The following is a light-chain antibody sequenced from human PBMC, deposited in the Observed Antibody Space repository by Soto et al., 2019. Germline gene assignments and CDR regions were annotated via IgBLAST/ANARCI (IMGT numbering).Light chain of an antibody. CDR1: QSLLHSNGYNY. CDR2: LGS. CDR3: VKALQTPWT. Sequence: DLVMTQSPLSLPVTPGEPASISCRSSQSLLHSNGYNYLDWYLQKPGQSPQLLIYLGSSRASGVPDRFGGSGSGTDFTLKISRVEAEDVGVYYCVKALQTPWTFGQGTKVEIK. J-gene: IGKJ1*01. V-gene: IGKV2-28*01.